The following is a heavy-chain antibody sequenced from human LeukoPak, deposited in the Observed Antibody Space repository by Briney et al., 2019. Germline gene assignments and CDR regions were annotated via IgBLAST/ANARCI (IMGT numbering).Heavy chain of an antibody. CDR3: TRDRYSGYDSSRDAFDI. Sequence: GGSLRLSCAASGFTFSSYSMNWVRQAPGKGLEWVSSISSSSSYIYYADSVKGRFTISRDNAKNSLYLQMNSLRAQDTAVYYCTRDRYSGYDSSRDAFDIWGQGTMVTVSS. D-gene: IGHD5-12*01. CDR1: GFTFSSYS. V-gene: IGHV3-21*01. CDR2: ISSSSSYI. J-gene: IGHJ3*02.